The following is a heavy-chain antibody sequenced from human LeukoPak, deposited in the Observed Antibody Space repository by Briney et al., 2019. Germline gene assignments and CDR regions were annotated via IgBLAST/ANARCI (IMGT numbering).Heavy chain of an antibody. Sequence: SETLSLTCTVSGGSISSYYWNWIRQPPGKGLEWIGYIYYSGSTNYNPSLKSRVTISVDTSKNQFSLKLSSVTAADTAVYYCARGSIAAAGDAFDIWGQGTMVTVSS. CDR2: IYYSGST. D-gene: IGHD6-13*01. J-gene: IGHJ3*02. V-gene: IGHV4-59*01. CDR3: ARGSIAAAGDAFDI. CDR1: GGSISSYY.